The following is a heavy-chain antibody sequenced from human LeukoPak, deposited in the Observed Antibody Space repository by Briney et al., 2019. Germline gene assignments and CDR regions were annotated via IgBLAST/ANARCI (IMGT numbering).Heavy chain of an antibody. V-gene: IGHV1-8*01. Sequence: ASVKVSCKASGYTFTSYDINWVRQATGQGLEWMGWMNPNSGDTGYAQRFQGRVTMTRSTSISTAYMELSSLRSEDTAVYYCARGWLAETTVVTPYNYWGQGTLVTVSS. J-gene: IGHJ4*02. D-gene: IGHD4-23*01. CDR2: MNPNSGDT. CDR3: ARGWLAETTVVTPYNY. CDR1: GYTFTSYD.